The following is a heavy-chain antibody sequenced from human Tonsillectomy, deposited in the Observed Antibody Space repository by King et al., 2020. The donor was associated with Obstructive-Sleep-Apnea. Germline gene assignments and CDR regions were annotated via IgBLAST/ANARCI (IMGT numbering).Heavy chain of an antibody. Sequence: VQLVQSGAEVKKPGASVKVSCKVSGYTLTELSMHWVRQAPGKGLEWMGGFVPEDGETIYAQKFQGRVTMTEDTSTDTAYMELSSLRSADTAVNYCSINIVATIYGANQTTLTDYWGQGTLVTVSS. CDR2: FVPEDGET. CDR3: SINIVATIYGANQTTLTDY. V-gene: IGHV1-24*01. D-gene: IGHD5-12*01. CDR1: GYTLTELS. J-gene: IGHJ4*02.